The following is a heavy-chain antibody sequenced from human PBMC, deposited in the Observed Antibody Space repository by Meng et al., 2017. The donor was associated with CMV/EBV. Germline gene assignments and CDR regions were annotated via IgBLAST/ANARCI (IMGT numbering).Heavy chain of an antibody. Sequence: GESLKISCAASGFTFDDYTMHWVRQAPGKGLEWVSLISWDGGSTYYADSVKGRFTISGDNSKNSLYLQMNSLRTEDTALYYCAKDISYGGNGPFDYWGQGTLVTVSS. CDR3: AKDISYGGNGPFDY. CDR2: ISWDGGST. D-gene: IGHD4-23*01. J-gene: IGHJ4*02. CDR1: GFTFDDYT. V-gene: IGHV3-43*01.